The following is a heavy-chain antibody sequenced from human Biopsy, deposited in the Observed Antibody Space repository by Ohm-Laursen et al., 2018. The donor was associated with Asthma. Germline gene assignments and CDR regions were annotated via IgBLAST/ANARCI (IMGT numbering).Heavy chain of an antibody. V-gene: IGHV3-30*03. CDR1: GFTSSNYA. D-gene: IGHD4-23*01. Sequence: SLRLSCAASGFTSSNYAMSWVRQAPGKGLEWVALISSDGHLKYYEDSVKGRFTISRDNSKNSLYLQINSLRVEDSAVYYCARESGQDYGGFGSFDRWGQGKIVAVSS. CDR3: ARESGQDYGGFGSFDR. J-gene: IGHJ3*02. CDR2: ISSDGHLK.